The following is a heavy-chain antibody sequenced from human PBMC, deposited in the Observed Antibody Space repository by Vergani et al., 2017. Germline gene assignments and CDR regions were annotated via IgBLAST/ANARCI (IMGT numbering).Heavy chain of an antibody. D-gene: IGHD5-24*01. Sequence: QVQLVQSGAEVKKPGASVKVSCKASGYTFTSYGISWVRQAPGQGLEWMGWSSAYNGNTNYAQKLQGRVTMTTDTSTSTAYMELRSLRSDDTAVYYCARDSDGEMATIPLDYWGQGTLVTVSS. CDR1: GYTFTSYG. V-gene: IGHV1-18*01. J-gene: IGHJ4*02. CDR2: SSAYNGNT. CDR3: ARDSDGEMATIPLDY.